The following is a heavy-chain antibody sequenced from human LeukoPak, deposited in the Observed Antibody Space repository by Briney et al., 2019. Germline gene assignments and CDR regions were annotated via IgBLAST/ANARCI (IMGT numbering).Heavy chain of an antibody. CDR1: GFTFSNYW. CDR3: ATSRDAPMET. CDR2: IKEDGSAE. V-gene: IGHV3-7*01. J-gene: IGHJ4*02. Sequence: GGSLKLSCAASGFTSGFTFSNYWMSWVRQAPGKGLEWVANIKEDGSAEFYVDSVKGRFTISRDNAKNSLYLQMNSLRAEDTAVYYCATSRDAPMETGGQGTLVTVSS. D-gene: IGHD5-18*01.